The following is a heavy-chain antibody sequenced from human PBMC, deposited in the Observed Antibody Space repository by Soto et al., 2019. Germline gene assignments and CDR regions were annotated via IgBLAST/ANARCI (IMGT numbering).Heavy chain of an antibody. V-gene: IGHV3-30-3*01. CDR2: ISYDGSNK. CDR1: GFTFSSYA. D-gene: IGHD3-9*01. Sequence: GGSLRLSCAASGFTFSSYAMHGVRQAPGKGREGVAVISYDGSNKYYADSVKGRFTISRDNSKNTLYLQMNSLRAEDTAVYYCARAGPAFRYFDWLDYYYYGMDVWGQGTTVTVSS. CDR3: ARAGPAFRYFDWLDYYYYGMDV. J-gene: IGHJ6*02.